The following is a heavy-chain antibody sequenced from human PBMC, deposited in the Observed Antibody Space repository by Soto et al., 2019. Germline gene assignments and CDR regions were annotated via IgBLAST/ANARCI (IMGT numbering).Heavy chain of an antibody. CDR3: ARGVRDIVVVVAAPYNWFDP. CDR2: IYYSGST. Sequence: QVQLQESGPGLVKPSQTLSLTCTVSGGSISSGGYYWSWIRQHPGKGLEWIGYIYYSGSTYYNPSLKRRVTISVDTSKNQFSLKLSSVTAADTAVYYCARGVRDIVVVVAAPYNWFDPWGQGPLVTVSS. J-gene: IGHJ5*02. CDR1: GGSISSGGYY. V-gene: IGHV4-31*03. D-gene: IGHD2-15*01.